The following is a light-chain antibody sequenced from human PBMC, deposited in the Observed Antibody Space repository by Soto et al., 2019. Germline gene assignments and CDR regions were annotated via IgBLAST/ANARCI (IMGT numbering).Light chain of an antibody. J-gene: IGKJ2*01. CDR2: EAS. Sequence: DIQMTQSPSTLSASVGDRVTITCRASQSISSRLAWYRQKPGNTPKLLIYEASTLESGVPPKFSGSGSGTEFTFTISSLQPDDFATYYCQQYNTYPYTFGQGTKVEVK. CDR3: QQYNTYPYT. CDR1: QSISSR. V-gene: IGKV1-5*03.